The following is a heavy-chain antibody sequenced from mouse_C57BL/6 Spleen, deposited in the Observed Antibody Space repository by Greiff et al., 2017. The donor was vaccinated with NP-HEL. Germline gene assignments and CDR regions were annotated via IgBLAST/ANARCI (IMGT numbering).Heavy chain of an antibody. J-gene: IGHJ1*03. Sequence: EVKLVESGEGLVKPGGSLKLSCAASGFTFSSYAMSWVRQTPEKRLEWVAYISSGGDYIYYADTVKGRFTISRDNARNTLYLQMSSLKSEDTAMYYCTRGGDDGYSWYFDVWGTGTTVTVSS. CDR3: TRGGDDGYSWYFDV. CDR1: GFTFSSYA. D-gene: IGHD2-3*01. V-gene: IGHV5-9-1*02. CDR2: ISSGGDYI.